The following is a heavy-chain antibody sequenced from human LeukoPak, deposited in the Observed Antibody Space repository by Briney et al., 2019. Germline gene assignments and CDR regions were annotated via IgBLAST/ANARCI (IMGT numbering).Heavy chain of an antibody. CDR2: ISAYNGNT. J-gene: IGHJ3*02. D-gene: IGHD6-19*01. V-gene: IGHV1-18*01. CDR1: GYTFTSYG. CDR3: ARNIKQWLVHDAFDI. Sequence: ASVKVSCKASGYTFTSYGISWVRQAPGQGLEWMGWISAYNGNTNYAQKLQGRVTMTTDASTSTAYMELRSLRSDDTAVYYCARNIKQWLVHDAFDIWGQGAMVTVSS.